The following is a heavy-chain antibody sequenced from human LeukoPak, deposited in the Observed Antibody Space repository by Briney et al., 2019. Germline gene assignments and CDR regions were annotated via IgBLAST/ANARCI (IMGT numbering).Heavy chain of an antibody. CDR1: GFNFGMFW. Sequence: GGSLRLSCAASGFNFGMFWMSWVRQAPGKGLEWVANINGDGREKYYVDSVKGRFTISRDNANNLLYLQMNSLRAEDTAMYYCGGSDLPGSVGCWGQGTLVTVSS. D-gene: IGHD2-8*02. J-gene: IGHJ4*02. V-gene: IGHV3-7*01. CDR2: INGDGREK. CDR3: GGSDLPGSVGC.